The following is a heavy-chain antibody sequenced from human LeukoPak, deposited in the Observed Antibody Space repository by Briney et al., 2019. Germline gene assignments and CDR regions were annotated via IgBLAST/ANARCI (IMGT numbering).Heavy chain of an antibody. CDR1: GYTFTSYG. CDR2: ISAYNGNT. J-gene: IGHJ4*02. Sequence: ASVKVSCKASGYTFTSYGISWVRQAPGQGLEWMGGISAYNGNTNYAQKLQGRVTMTTDTSTSTAYMELWSLRSDDTAVYYCARMSKQLGKYYFDYWGQGTLVTVSS. CDR3: ARMSKQLGKYYFDY. V-gene: IGHV1-18*01. D-gene: IGHD6-13*01.